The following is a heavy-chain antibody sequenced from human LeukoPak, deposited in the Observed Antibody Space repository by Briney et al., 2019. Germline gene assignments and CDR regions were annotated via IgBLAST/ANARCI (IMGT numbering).Heavy chain of an antibody. Sequence: GGSLRLSCAASGFTFSSNGMHWVRQAPGKGLEWVAVIWYDGSNEYYGDSVKGRFTVSRDNSKNTLYLQMNSLRAEDTAVYYCARLPAYCSSTSCYYDYWGQGTLVTVSS. CDR2: IWYDGSNE. V-gene: IGHV3-33*01. CDR3: ARLPAYCSSTSCYYDY. CDR1: GFTFSSNG. D-gene: IGHD2-2*01. J-gene: IGHJ4*02.